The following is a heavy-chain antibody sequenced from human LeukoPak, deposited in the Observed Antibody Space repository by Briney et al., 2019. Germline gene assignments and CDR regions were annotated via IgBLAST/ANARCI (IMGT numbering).Heavy chain of an antibody. V-gene: IGHV1-24*01. CDR2: FDPEDGET. J-gene: IGHJ6*03. CDR3: ARVWYSSSWYDYYYYMDV. Sequence: GASVKVSCKVSGYTLTELSMHWVRQAPGKGLEWMGGFDPEDGETIYAQKFQGRVTMAEDTSTDTAYMELSSLRSEDTAVYYCARVWYSSSWYDYYYYMDVWGKGTTVTVSS. CDR1: GYTLTELS. D-gene: IGHD6-13*01.